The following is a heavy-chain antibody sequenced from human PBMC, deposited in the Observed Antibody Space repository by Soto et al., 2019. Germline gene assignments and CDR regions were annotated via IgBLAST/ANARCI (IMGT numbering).Heavy chain of an antibody. Sequence: ASVKVSCKASGYTFTDNGVSWVRQAPGQGLEWMGWINPNNGNTKYAQNFQGRVTMTTDTSTSTAYVELRSLRSDDTAMYYCARSSISGIFYYYYWGQGTLVTVSS. CDR3: ARSSISGIFYYYY. CDR2: INPNNGNT. CDR1: GYTFTDNG. J-gene: IGHJ4*02. V-gene: IGHV1-18*01. D-gene: IGHD3-10*01.